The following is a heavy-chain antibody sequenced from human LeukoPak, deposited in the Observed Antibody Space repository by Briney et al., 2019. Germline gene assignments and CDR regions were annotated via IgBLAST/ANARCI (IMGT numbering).Heavy chain of an antibody. V-gene: IGHV4-59*01. J-gene: IGHJ4*02. CDR2: SYYNGNT. D-gene: IGHD3-3*01. Sequence: SETLSLTCTVSDDSITMYYWTWIRQPPGKGLEWIGFSYYNGNTNYNPSLKSRVTISVDMSKNQFSLKLSSVTAADTAVYYCARVITIFGVVYDYWGQGTLVTVSS. CDR1: DDSITMYY. CDR3: ARVITIFGVVYDY.